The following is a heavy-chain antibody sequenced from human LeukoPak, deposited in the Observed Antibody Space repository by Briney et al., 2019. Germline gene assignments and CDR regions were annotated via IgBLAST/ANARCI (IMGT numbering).Heavy chain of an antibody. Sequence: SETLSLTCTVSGGSISSSSHYWGWIRQPPGKGLEWIGSIYYSGSTYYNPSLKSRVTISVDTSKNQFSLKLSSVTAADTAVYYCARLKYYYDSSGYRAEYFQHWGQGTLVTVSS. J-gene: IGHJ1*01. CDR1: GGSISSSSHY. CDR3: ARLKYYYDSSGYRAEYFQH. D-gene: IGHD3-22*01. CDR2: IYYSGST. V-gene: IGHV4-39*07.